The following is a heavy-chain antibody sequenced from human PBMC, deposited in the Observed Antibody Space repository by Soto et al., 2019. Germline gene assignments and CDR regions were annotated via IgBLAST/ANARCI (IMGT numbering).Heavy chain of an antibody. V-gene: IGHV1-2*02. CDR2: INPNSGGT. CDR3: ARARTEVIISGYYYYAMDA. Sequence: GASVKVSCKASGSTFTGYYMHWVRQAPGQGLEWMGWINPNSGGTNYAQKFQGRVTMTRDTSISTAYMELSSLRSEDTAVYYCARARTEVIISGYYYYAMDAWGQGTAVTVSS. D-gene: IGHD3-10*01. CDR1: GSTFTGYY. J-gene: IGHJ6*02.